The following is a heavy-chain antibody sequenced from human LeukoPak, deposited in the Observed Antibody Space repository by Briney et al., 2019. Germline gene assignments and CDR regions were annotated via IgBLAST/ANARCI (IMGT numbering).Heavy chain of an antibody. V-gene: IGHV1-69*05. CDR1: GGTFSSYA. CDR2: IIPIFGTA. Sequence: ASVKVSCKASGGTFSSYAISWVRQAPGQGLEWMGGIIPIFGTANYAQKFQGRVTITTDESTSTAYMELSSMRSEDTAVYYCARTQLGYCSSTSCYPDDYWGQGTLVTVSS. J-gene: IGHJ4*02. D-gene: IGHD2-2*01. CDR3: ARTQLGYCSSTSCYPDDY.